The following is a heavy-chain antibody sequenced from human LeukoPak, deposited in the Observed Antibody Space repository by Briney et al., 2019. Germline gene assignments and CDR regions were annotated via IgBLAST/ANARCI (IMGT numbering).Heavy chain of an antibody. V-gene: IGHV1-2*02. D-gene: IGHD6-19*01. CDR3: ATDSSGWRTDAFDI. CDR1: GYTFTGYY. CDR2: INPNSGGT. J-gene: IGHJ3*02. Sequence: EASVNVSCKASGYTFTGYYMHWVRQAPGQGLEWMGWINPNSGGTNYAQKFQGGVTMTRDTSISTAYMELSRLRSDDTAVYYCATDSSGWRTDAFDIWGQGTMVTVSS.